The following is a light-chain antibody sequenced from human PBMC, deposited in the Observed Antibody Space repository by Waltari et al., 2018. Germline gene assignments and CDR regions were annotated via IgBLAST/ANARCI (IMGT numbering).Light chain of an antibody. CDR2: GAS. Sequence: DIVLTQSPGTLTLSPGERAPLPCRASQSVGSTLAWYQQKPGQPPRLLIYGASSRATGIPDRFSSSGSGTDFSITIGRLEPEDFAVYYCQHYVRLPATFGQGTKVEIK. V-gene: IGKV3-20*01. CDR1: QSVGST. J-gene: IGKJ1*01. CDR3: QHYVRLPAT.